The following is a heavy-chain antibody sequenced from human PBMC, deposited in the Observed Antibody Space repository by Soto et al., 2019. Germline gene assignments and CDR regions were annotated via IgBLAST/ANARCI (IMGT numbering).Heavy chain of an antibody. CDR1: GFSLSTSGMC. Sequence: SGPTLVNPTQTLTLTCTFSGFSLSTSGMCVSWIRQPPGKALEWLALIDWDDDKYYSTSLKTRLTISKDTSKNQVVLTMTNMDPVDTATYYCARIQIVATIDYYYYGMDVWGQGTTVTVSS. CDR3: ARIQIVATIDYYYYGMDV. J-gene: IGHJ6*02. CDR2: IDWDDDK. V-gene: IGHV2-70*01. D-gene: IGHD5-12*01.